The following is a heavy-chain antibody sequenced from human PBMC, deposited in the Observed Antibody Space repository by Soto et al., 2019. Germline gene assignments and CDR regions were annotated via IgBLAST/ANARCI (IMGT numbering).Heavy chain of an antibody. CDR2: ISWDGHTA. CDR1: GFSFGDYI. Sequence: EVQLVESGGGVVQPGGSLRLSCAVSGFSFGDYIMHWVRQGRGKGLEWVSQISWDGHTAYYADSVKGRFTISRDNSKNSLFLEMNSLRPEDTALYYCAKHMGGVRTSRYGLDVWGQGTTVTVSS. D-gene: IGHD3-16*01. CDR3: AKHMGGVRTSRYGLDV. V-gene: IGHV3-43*01. J-gene: IGHJ6*02.